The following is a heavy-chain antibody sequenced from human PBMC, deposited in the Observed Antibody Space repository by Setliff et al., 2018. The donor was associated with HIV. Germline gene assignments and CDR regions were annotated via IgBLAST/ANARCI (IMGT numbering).Heavy chain of an antibody. D-gene: IGHD1-1*01. V-gene: IGHV3-74*01. CDR3: ARAFCTAGTTQCYYYMDV. CDR2: VNSDGSST. CDR1: GFTTSSFS. Sequence: GGSLRLSCAASGFTTSSFSMYWVRQAPGKGLVWVSRVNSDGSSTNYADSVKGRFTISTDNSKNTLFLQMNSLRADDTAVYYCARAFCTAGTTQCYYYMDVWGKGTTVTVSS. J-gene: IGHJ6*03.